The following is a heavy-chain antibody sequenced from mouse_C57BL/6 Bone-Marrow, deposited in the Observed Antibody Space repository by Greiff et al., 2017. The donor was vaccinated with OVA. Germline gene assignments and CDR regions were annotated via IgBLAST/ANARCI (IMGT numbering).Heavy chain of an antibody. CDR1: GYTFTDYN. Sequence: EVQLQQSGPELVKPGASVKMSCKASGYTFTDYNMHWVKQSHGKSLEWIGYINPNNGGTSYNQKFKGKATLTVNKSSSTAYMELRSLTSEDSAVYYCARFRGLLRYPWFAYWGQGTLVTVSA. CDR3: ARFRGLLRYPWFAY. D-gene: IGHD1-1*01. CDR2: INPNNGGT. V-gene: IGHV1-22*01. J-gene: IGHJ3*01.